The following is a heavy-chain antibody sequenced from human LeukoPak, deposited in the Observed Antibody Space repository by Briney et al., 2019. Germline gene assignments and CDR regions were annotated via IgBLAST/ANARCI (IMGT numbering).Heavy chain of an antibody. V-gene: IGHV4-34*01. J-gene: IGHJ4*02. D-gene: IGHD3-10*01. CDR3: ARGRILLWFGESTHYFDY. Sequence: SETLSLTCAVYGGSFSGHYWSWIRQPPGKGLEWIGEINHSGSTNYNPSLKGRVTISVDTSKTQFSLKLSSVTAADTAVYYCARGRILLWFGESTHYFDYWGQGTLVTVSS. CDR2: INHSGST. CDR1: GGSFSGHY.